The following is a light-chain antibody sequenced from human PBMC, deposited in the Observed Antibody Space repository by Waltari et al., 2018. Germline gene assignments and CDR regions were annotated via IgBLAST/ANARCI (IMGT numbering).Light chain of an antibody. Sequence: EIVMTQSPATLSVSPGERATLSCRASQRVSSNLAWYQQKPGQAPRLPIYGASTRATGIPARFSGSGSGTEFTLTISSLQSEDFAVYYCQQYNNWPHTFGQGTKLEIK. CDR2: GAS. CDR3: QQYNNWPHT. J-gene: IGKJ2*01. V-gene: IGKV3-15*01. CDR1: QRVSSN.